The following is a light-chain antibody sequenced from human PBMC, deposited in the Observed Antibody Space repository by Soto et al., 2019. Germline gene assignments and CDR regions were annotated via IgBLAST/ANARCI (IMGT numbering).Light chain of an antibody. Sequence: QAVVTQEPSFSVSPGGTVTLTCGLSSGSVSTSYYPSWYQQTPGQAPRTLIYSTNTRSSGVPDRFSGSILGNKADLTITGAQADDESDYYWVLYMGSGISVFGGGTKLTV. CDR2: STN. CDR1: SGSVSTSYY. J-gene: IGLJ2*01. CDR3: VLYMGSGISV. V-gene: IGLV8-61*01.